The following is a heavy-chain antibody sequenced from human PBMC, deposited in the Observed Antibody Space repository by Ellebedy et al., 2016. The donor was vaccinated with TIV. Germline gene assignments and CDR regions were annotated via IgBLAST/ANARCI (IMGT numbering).Heavy chain of an antibody. V-gene: IGHV4-34*01. D-gene: IGHD6-19*01. CDR2: INHSGST. Sequence: SETLSLTXAVYGGSFSGYYWSWIRQPPGKGLEWIGEINHSGSTNYNPSLKSRVTISVDTSKNQFSLKLSSVTAADTAVYYCARGERVAGGTLYYYYYYMDVWGKGTTVTVSS. J-gene: IGHJ6*03. CDR1: GGSFSGYY. CDR3: ARGERVAGGTLYYYYYYMDV.